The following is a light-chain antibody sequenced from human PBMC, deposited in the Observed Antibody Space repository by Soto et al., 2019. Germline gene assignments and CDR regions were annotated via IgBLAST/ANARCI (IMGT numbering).Light chain of an antibody. Sequence: SALTQPPSASGSPVQSVTISCTETSSDAGGYKYVSWYQQHPGKAPKLMIFEVNKRPSGVPDRFSGSKSGNTASLTVSGLQAEDEADYYCSSYAGINNLGVFGTGTKLTVL. CDR3: SSYAGINNLGV. J-gene: IGLJ1*01. V-gene: IGLV2-8*01. CDR1: SSDAGGYKY. CDR2: EVN.